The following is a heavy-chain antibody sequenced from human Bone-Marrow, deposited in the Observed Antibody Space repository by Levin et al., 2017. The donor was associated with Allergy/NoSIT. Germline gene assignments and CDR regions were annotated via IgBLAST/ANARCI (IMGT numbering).Heavy chain of an antibody. CDR1: GFTFSGYG. CDR3: ARDDSSSWYGGFSY. D-gene: IGHD6-13*01. Sequence: GGSLRLSCAASGFTFSGYGMHWVRQAPGKGLEWVAVISEDASETYYAESVKGRFTVSRDNSKKTLYLQMNSLRPEDTAVYYCARDDSSSWYGGFSYWGQGALVTVSS. J-gene: IGHJ4*02. V-gene: IGHV3-30*03. CDR2: ISEDASET.